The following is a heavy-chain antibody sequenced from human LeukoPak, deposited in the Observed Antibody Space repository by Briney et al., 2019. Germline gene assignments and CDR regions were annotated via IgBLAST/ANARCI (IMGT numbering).Heavy chain of an antibody. CDR1: GVSISTYY. V-gene: IGHV4-59*01. Sequence: SETLSLTCSVSGVSISTYYWIWIRQPPAKGLEWMGFFSYSGSTKYNPSLKSRVTMSVDTSKHQFSLKLNSVTAADTAVYCCARMYSGTSYYFDYWGQGTLVTVSS. CDR3: ARMYSGTSYYFDY. J-gene: IGHJ4*02. CDR2: FSYSGST. D-gene: IGHD1-26*01.